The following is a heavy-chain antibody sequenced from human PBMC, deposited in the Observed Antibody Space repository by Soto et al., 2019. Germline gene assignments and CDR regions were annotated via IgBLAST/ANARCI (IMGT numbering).Heavy chain of an antibody. CDR3: ARYSVVVTATYAFDI. Sequence: QVQLVESGGGVVQPGRSLRLSCAASGFTFSSYAMHWVRQAPGKGLEWVAVISSDGSNKYYADSVKGRFTISRDNSKNTLYLQMNSLRAEDTAVYYCARYSVVVTATYAFDIWGQGTMVTVSS. V-gene: IGHV3-30-3*01. D-gene: IGHD2-21*02. CDR1: GFTFSSYA. CDR2: ISSDGSNK. J-gene: IGHJ3*02.